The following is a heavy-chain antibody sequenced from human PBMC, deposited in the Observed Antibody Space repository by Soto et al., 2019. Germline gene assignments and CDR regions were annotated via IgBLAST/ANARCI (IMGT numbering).Heavy chain of an antibody. CDR3: AFSVQSYSGSYWFYC. V-gene: IGHV1-18*01. Sequence: ASVKVSCKASGYTFTSYGISWMRQAPGQGLEWMGWISAYNGNTNYAQKLQGRVTMTTDTSTSTAYMELRSLRSDDTAVYYCAFSVQSYSGSYWFYCCGKGSLVTVSS. CDR2: ISAYNGNT. J-gene: IGHJ4*02. D-gene: IGHD1-26*01. CDR1: GYTFTSYG.